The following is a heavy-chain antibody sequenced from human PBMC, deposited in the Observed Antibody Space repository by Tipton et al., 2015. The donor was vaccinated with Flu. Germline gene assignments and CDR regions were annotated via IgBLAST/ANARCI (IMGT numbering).Heavy chain of an antibody. CDR3: ARVRWLEGLFYYYYMDV. Sequence: QLVQSGAEVKKPGASVKVSCKTSDYTLSNSGFTWVRQAPGQGLEWIGWINTYNGNTDYAQKLQGRVTMTTDTSTSTAYMELRSLRSDDTAVYYCARVRWLEGLFYYYYMDVWGKGSTVTVSS. D-gene: IGHD6-19*01. CDR2: INTYNGNT. J-gene: IGHJ6*03. V-gene: IGHV1-18*04. CDR1: DYTLSNSG.